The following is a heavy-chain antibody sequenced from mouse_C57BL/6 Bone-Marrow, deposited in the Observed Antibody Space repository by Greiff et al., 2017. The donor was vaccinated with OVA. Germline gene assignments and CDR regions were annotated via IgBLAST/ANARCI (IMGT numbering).Heavy chain of an antibody. CDR2: IHPNSGST. Sequence: QVQLQQSGAELVKPGASVKLSCKASGYTFTSYWMHWVKQRPGQGLEWIGMIHPNSGSTNYNEKFKSKATLTVDKSSSTAYMQLSSLTSEDSAVYYCARSNYYGSSYSYWGQGTTLTVSS. CDR1: GYTFTSYW. CDR3: ARSNYYGSSYSY. V-gene: IGHV1-64*01. J-gene: IGHJ2*01. D-gene: IGHD1-1*01.